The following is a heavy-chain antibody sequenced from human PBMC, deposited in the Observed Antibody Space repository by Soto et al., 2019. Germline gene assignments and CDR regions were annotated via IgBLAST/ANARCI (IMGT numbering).Heavy chain of an antibody. CDR1: GYTFTGYY. CDR2: INPNSGGT. J-gene: IGHJ6*02. Sequence: GASVKVSCKASGYTFTGYYMHWARQAPGQGLEWMGWINPNSGGTNYAQKFQGRVTMTRDTSISTAYMELSRLRSDDTAVYYCAGGIAAAGRSRDYYYYYGMDVWGQGTTVTVSS. D-gene: IGHD6-13*01. CDR3: AGGIAAAGRSRDYYYYYGMDV. V-gene: IGHV1-2*02.